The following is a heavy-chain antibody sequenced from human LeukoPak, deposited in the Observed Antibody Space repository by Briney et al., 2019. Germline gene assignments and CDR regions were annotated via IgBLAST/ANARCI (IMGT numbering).Heavy chain of an antibody. CDR3: AREPDA. CDR1: GDSISGSNYH. V-gene: IGHV4-39*07. Sequence: KSSETLSLTCTVSGDSISGSNYHWGWIRQPPGKGLEWLGTVHHTGRAFYNPSLRGRTTVSVDTSKNEFSLKLTSVTAADTAAYYCAREPDAWGQGILVIVSS. CDR2: VHHTGRA. J-gene: IGHJ5*02.